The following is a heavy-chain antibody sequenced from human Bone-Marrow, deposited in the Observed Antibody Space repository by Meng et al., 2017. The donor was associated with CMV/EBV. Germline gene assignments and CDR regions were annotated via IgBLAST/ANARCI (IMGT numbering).Heavy chain of an antibody. CDR1: GASISTYY. Sequence: SETLSLTCTVSGASISTYYWGWIRQPPGKGLEWIGSIYHSGSTYYNPSLKSRVTISVDTSKNQFSLKLSSVTAADTAVYYCARDVGITSIYGGNSGTFDYWGQGTLVTVSS. CDR2: IYHSGST. V-gene: IGHV4-38-2*02. J-gene: IGHJ4*02. D-gene: IGHD4-23*01. CDR3: ARDVGITSIYGGNSGTFDY.